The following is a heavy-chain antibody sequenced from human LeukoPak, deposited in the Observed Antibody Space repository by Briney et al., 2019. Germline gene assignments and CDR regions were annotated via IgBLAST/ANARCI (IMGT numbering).Heavy chain of an antibody. CDR1: GLTFTDFW. D-gene: IGHD1-1*01. CDR2: IKPDGSEK. V-gene: IGHV3-7*01. Sequence: QPGGSLRLSCAASGLTFTDFWMNWVRQAPGGVLGWEANIKPDGSEKYYVDFVKGQFAISRYNDKNEVYLEMNSLRAEDTGVYYCSGLESSRSPRAYWGQGTLVSVSS. CDR3: SGLESSRSPRAY. J-gene: IGHJ4*02.